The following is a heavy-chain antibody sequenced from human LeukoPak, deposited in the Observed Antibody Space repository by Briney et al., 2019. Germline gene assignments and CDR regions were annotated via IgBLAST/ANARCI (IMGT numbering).Heavy chain of an antibody. J-gene: IGHJ4*02. CDR1: QYTVTNYV. V-gene: IGHV1-3*01. Sequence: VSVKVSGKASQYTVTNYVVHWVRQAPGQRADWMGWMNAGNGETKYSQNFEGRVTITRDTSESTAYMELSSLKSEDTALYYCARDDCGDTCYPGGYWGQGTLVTVSS. D-gene: IGHD2-21*01. CDR3: ARDDCGDTCYPGGY. CDR2: MNAGNGET.